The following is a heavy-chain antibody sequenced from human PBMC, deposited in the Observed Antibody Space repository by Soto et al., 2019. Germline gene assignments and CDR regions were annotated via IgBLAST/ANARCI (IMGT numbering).Heavy chain of an antibody. V-gene: IGHV3-21*01. D-gene: IGHD7-27*01. CDR2: ISFSSTNI. CDR1: GFTFSSYT. CDR3: ARGAGDLPY. J-gene: IGHJ4*02. Sequence: EVQLVESGGGLVKPGGSLRLSCAASGFTFSSYTMNWVRQAPGKGLEWVSSISFSSTNIHYADSVKGRFTISRDNAKKALYLQMNSLGAEDTAVYYCARGAGDLPYWGQGTLVTVSS.